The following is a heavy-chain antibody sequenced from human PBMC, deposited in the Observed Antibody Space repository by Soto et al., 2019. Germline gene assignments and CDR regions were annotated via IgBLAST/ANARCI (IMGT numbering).Heavy chain of an antibody. V-gene: IGHV3-9*01. J-gene: IGHJ3*02. Sequence: EVQLVESGGGLVQPGRSLRLSCGASGFTFDDYAMHWVRQAPGKGLEWVSGVNWNGATICYADSVKGRFTISRDNAKNSLYLQMDSLRPEDKAFYSCVKDMGIDAAFHIWGQGTMVTVSS. CDR1: GFTFDDYA. CDR3: VKDMGIDAAFHI. CDR2: VNWNGATI. D-gene: IGHD7-27*01.